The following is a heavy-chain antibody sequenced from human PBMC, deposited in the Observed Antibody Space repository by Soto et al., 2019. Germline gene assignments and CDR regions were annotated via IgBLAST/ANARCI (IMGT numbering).Heavy chain of an antibody. Sequence: ASVKVSCKASGYTFTGYYMHWVRQAPGQGLEWMGWINPNSGGTNYAQKFQGWVTMTRDTSKNQFSLNLNSVTAADTAVYYCATRVPNSRAYVGVFDYWGQGTQVTVSS. CDR1: GYTFTGYY. V-gene: IGHV1-2*04. CDR3: ATRVPNSRAYVGVFDY. D-gene: IGHD3-22*01. J-gene: IGHJ4*02. CDR2: INPNSGGT.